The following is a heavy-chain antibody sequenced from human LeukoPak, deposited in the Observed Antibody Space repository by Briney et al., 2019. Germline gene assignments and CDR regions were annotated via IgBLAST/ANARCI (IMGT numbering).Heavy chain of an antibody. CDR1: GGSISSSSYY. CDR2: IYYSGST. CDR3: ARGSFPAVTGWFDP. V-gene: IGHV4-39*07. D-gene: IGHD4-17*01. J-gene: IGHJ5*02. Sequence: SSETLSLTCTVSGGSISSSSYYWGWIRQPPGKGLEWIGSIYYSGSTYYNPSLKSRVTISVDTSKNQFSLKLSSVTAADTAVYYCARGSFPAVTGWFDPWGQGTLVTVSS.